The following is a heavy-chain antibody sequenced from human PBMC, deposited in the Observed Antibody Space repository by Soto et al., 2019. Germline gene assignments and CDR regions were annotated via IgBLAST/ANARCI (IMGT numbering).Heavy chain of an antibody. V-gene: IGHV3-23*01. CDR3: TQDGGSRDWLTVN. D-gene: IGHD3-9*01. CDR1: GFTFTSYA. J-gene: IGHJ4*02. Sequence: EVQLLESGGDLVQPGGSLRLSCAASGFTFTSYAMSWIRKAPGKGLEGVSAITGGGDNTYYADSVKGRFTISRDNSKNTLYLQMNSLRAEDTAFYYCTQDGGSRDWLTVNWGQGTLVTVSS. CDR2: ITGGGDNT.